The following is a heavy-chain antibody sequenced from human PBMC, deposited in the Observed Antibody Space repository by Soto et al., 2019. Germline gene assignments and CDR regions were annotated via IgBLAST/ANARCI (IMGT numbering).Heavy chain of an antibody. Sequence: QVQLVQSGAEGKKPGSSVKVSCKASGGTFSSYAISWVRQAPGQGLEWMGGIIPIFGTANYAQKFQGRVTITADESTSTAYMELGSLRAEDTAVYYCARGIVTVRGVDYGMDVWGQGTTVTVSS. D-gene: IGHD3-10*01. V-gene: IGHV1-69*01. CDR2: IIPIFGTA. CDR1: GGTFSSYA. J-gene: IGHJ6*02. CDR3: ARGIVTVRGVDYGMDV.